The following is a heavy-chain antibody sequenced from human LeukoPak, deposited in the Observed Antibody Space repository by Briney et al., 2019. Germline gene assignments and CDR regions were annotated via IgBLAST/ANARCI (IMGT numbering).Heavy chain of an antibody. V-gene: IGHV3-48*01. J-gene: IGHJ6*03. D-gene: IGHD1-26*01. Sequence: GGSLRLSCAASGFTFSSYCMNWVRQAPGKGLEWVSYISSSSSTIYYADSVKGRFTISRDNAKNSLYLQMNSLRAEDTAVYYCARGRAVVGATKDYYYMDVWGKGTTVTVSS. CDR3: ARGRAVVGATKDYYYMDV. CDR1: GFTFSSYC. CDR2: ISSSSSTI.